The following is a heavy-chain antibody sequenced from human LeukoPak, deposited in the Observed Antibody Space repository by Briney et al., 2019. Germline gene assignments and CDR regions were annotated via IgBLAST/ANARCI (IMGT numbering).Heavy chain of an antibody. Sequence: SETLSLTCTVSGGSISSYYWSWIRQPPGKGLEWIGYIYYSGSTNYNPSLKSRVTISVDTSKNQFSLKLSSVTAADTAVYYCAREGRDWGSDYWGQGTLVTVSS. CDR3: AREGRDWGSDY. CDR2: IYYSGST. J-gene: IGHJ4*02. D-gene: IGHD7-27*01. V-gene: IGHV4-59*01. CDR1: GGSISSYY.